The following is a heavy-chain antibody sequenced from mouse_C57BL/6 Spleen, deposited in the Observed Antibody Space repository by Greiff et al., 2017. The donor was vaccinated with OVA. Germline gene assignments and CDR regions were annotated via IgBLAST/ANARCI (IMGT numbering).Heavy chain of an antibody. CDR1: GYTFTSYW. D-gene: IGHD3-2*02. Sequence: VKLQQPGAELVRPGSSVKLSCKASGYTFTSYWMHWVKQRPIQGLEWIGNIDPSDSETHYNQKFKDKATLTVDKSSSTAYMQLSSLTSEDSAVYYCAREEAAQAPGWFAYWGQGTLVTVSA. J-gene: IGHJ3*01. CDR3: AREEAAQAPGWFAY. V-gene: IGHV1-52*01. CDR2: IDPSDSET.